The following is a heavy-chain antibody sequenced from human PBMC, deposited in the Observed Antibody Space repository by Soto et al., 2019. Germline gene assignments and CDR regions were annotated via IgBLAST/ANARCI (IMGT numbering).Heavy chain of an antibody. J-gene: IGHJ4*02. D-gene: IGHD1-26*01. V-gene: IGHV3-74*01. Sequence: CVRQAPGKGLVWVSRIYFDGITTNYADSVKGRLTVSRDSAKNTVYLHVNTLRDEDTAVYYCARGGAMGVDYWGQGTLVTVSS. CDR2: IYFDGITT. CDR3: ARGGAMGVDY.